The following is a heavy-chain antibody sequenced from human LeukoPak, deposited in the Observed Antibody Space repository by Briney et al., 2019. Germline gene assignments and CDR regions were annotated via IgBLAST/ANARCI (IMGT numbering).Heavy chain of an antibody. V-gene: IGHV4-59*11. CDR1: GGSINSHY. J-gene: IGHJ4*02. D-gene: IGHD1-14*01. Sequence: SETLSLTCTVSGGSINSHYWSWIRQPPGKGLEWIAYIYYSGSTNYNPSLKSRVTISVDTSKNQFSLKLRSATAADTAVYYCARDRTGEARIDYWGQGTLVTVSS. CDR3: ARDRTGEARIDY. CDR2: IYYSGST.